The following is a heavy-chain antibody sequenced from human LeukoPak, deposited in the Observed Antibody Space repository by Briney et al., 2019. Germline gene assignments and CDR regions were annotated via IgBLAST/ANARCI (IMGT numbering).Heavy chain of an antibody. D-gene: IGHD4-17*01. Sequence: GGSLRLSCAASGFTFSSYGMHWVRQAPGKGLEWVAVIWYDGSNKYYADSVKGRFTISRDNSKDTLYLQMNSLRAEDTAVYYCAKAPTVTTVYFQHWGKGTMVTVSS. V-gene: IGHV3-33*06. J-gene: IGHJ1*01. CDR3: AKAPTVTTVYFQH. CDR1: GFTFSSYG. CDR2: IWYDGSNK.